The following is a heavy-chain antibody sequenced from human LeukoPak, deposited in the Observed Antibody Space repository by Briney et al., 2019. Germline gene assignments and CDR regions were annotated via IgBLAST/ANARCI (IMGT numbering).Heavy chain of an antibody. Sequence: SETLSLTCAVSGGSISSSDHYWGWIRQPPGKGLEWIGNIYDSGSTNYNPSLKSRVTISVDTSKNQCSLKLSSVTAADTAVYYCARQSISGSSLSYFDYWGQGTLVNVSS. J-gene: IGHJ4*02. CDR3: ARQSISGSSLSYFDY. D-gene: IGHD3-22*01. V-gene: IGHV4-61*05. CDR2: IYDSGST. CDR1: GGSISSSDHY.